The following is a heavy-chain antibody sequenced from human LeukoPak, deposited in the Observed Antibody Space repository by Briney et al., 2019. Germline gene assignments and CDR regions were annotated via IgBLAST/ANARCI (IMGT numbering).Heavy chain of an antibody. D-gene: IGHD3-22*01. CDR3: AKVVDYYDSSGYPIDH. CDR1: GFTFSSYA. J-gene: IGHJ4*02. CDR2: ISGSGGST. V-gene: IGHV3-23*01. Sequence: GGSLRLSCAASGFTFSSYAMSWVRQAPGKGLEWVSAISGSGGSTYYADSVKGRFTISRDNSKNTLYLQMNSLRAEDTAVYYCAKVVDYYDSSGYPIDHWGQGTLVTVSS.